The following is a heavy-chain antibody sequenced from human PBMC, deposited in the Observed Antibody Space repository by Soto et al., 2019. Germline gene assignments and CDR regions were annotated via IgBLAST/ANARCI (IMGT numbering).Heavy chain of an antibody. CDR1: GGSISSYY. J-gene: IGHJ4*02. V-gene: IGHV4-59*01. D-gene: IGHD2-21*01. CDR3: ARRWGGTFDY. Sequence: QVQLQESGPGLVKPSETLSLTCTVSGGSISSYYWSWIRQPPGKGLEWIGYIYYSGSTNYNPSLNSLVTISVDTSKTQFSLKLSAVTAADTAVYYCARRWGGTFDYWGQGTLVTVSS. CDR2: IYYSGST.